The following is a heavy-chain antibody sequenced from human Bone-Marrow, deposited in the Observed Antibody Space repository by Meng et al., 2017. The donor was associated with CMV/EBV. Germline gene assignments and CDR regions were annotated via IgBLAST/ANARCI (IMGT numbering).Heavy chain of an antibody. CDR1: GFTFSSYS. CDR3: ARDRYCSSTSCLGPGFDP. J-gene: IGHJ5*02. Sequence: GESLKISCAASGFTFSSYSMNWVRQAPGKGLEWVSSISSSSSYIYYADSVKGRFTISRDNAKNSLYLQMNSLRAEDTAVYYCARDRYCSSTSCLGPGFDPWGQGTLVTVSS. CDR2: ISSSSSYI. D-gene: IGHD2-2*01. V-gene: IGHV3-21*01.